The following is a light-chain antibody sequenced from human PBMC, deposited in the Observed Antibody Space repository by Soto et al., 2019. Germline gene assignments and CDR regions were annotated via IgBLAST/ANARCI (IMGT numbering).Light chain of an antibody. J-gene: IGKJ1*01. V-gene: IGKV3-11*01. CDR3: QQRSNWPWT. CDR2: DAS. Sequence: EIVLTQSPATLSLSPGDRATLSCWASQSVSNSLAWYQQKPGQAPRLLIYDASNRATGVPARFSGSGFGTDFTLSISSLEPEDFAVYYCQQRSNWPWTFGQGTKV. CDR1: QSVSNS.